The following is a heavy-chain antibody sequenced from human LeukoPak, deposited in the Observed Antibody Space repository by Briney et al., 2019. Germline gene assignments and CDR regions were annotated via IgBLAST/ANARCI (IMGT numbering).Heavy chain of an antibody. CDR1: GGTFSSYA. CDR3: ARESVGGYYAFDI. CDR2: IIPIFGTA. V-gene: IGHV1-69*13. D-gene: IGHD5-12*01. Sequence: GASVKVSCKASGGTFSSYAISWVRQAPGQGLEWMGGIIPIFGTANYAQKFQGRVTITADESTRTAYMELSSLRSEDTAVYYCARESVGGYYAFDIWGQGTMVTVSS. J-gene: IGHJ3*02.